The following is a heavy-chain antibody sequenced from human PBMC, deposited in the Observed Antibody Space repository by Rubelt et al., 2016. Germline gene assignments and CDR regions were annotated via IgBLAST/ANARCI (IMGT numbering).Heavy chain of an antibody. CDR1: GFTFSSYS. CDR3: ASLGIAVAGTFGDFGY. D-gene: IGHD6-19*01. J-gene: IGHJ4*02. V-gene: IGHV3-21*01. CDR2: ISSSSYI. Sequence: EVQLVESGGGLVKPGGSLRLSCAASGFTFSSYSMNWVRQAPGKGLEWVSSISSSSYIYYADSVKGRFTISRDNAKNSLYLQMNCLRAGDTAVYYCASLGIAVAGTFGDFGYGGQGTLVTVSS.